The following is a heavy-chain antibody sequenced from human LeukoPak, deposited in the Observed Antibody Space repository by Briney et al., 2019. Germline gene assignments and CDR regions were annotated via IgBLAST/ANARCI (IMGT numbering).Heavy chain of an antibody. CDR2: VKREREGRST. V-gene: IGHV3-15*01. Sequence: PGGSLTLSCTASGLIFHDAWWVWVRQAPGKGLEWLARVKREREGRSTDYAAPVRGRFVISRDDSKYMVQLQMSSLKIEDTGVYFCANEAWGKGDYWGQGTPVIIST. D-gene: IGHD7-27*01. CDR3: ANEAWGKGDY. CDR1: GLIFHDAW. J-gene: IGHJ4*02.